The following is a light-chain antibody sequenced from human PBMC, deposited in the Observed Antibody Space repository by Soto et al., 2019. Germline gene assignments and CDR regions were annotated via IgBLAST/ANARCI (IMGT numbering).Light chain of an antibody. V-gene: IGKV1-5*03. CDR2: KSS. Sequence: DVQMTQSPSTLSASVGDRVTITCRASETISSWLAWYQQKPGKAPKLLIYKSSSLESGVPSRFSGSGSGTEVTLTINSLQPDDFATYDCQQYSSYSLTFGGGTKVEIK. J-gene: IGKJ4*01. CDR1: ETISSW. CDR3: QQYSSYSLT.